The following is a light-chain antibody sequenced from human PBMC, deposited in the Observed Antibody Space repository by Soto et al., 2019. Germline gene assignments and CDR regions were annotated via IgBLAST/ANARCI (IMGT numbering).Light chain of an antibody. J-gene: IGLJ1*01. V-gene: IGLV2-14*01. Sequence: QSALTQPASVSASPGQSITISCTGTSSDVGGYKFVSWYQHHPGKAPKLMIYEVNNRPSGVSNRFSGSKSGNTASLTISGLQPEDEADYYCSSYTSINTFYVFGTGTKLTVL. CDR1: SSDVGGYKF. CDR2: EVN. CDR3: SSYTSINTFYV.